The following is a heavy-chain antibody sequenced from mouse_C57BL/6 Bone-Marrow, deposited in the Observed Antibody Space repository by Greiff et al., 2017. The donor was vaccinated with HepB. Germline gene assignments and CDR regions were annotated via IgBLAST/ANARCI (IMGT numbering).Heavy chain of an antibody. CDR2: INPNNGGT. V-gene: IGHV1-26*01. D-gene: IGHD2-2*01. J-gene: IGHJ3*01. CDR1: GYTFTDYY. Sequence: VQLKQSGPELVKPGASVKISCKASGYTFTDYYMNWVKQSHGKSLEWIGDINPNNGGTSYNQKFKGKATLTVDKSSSTAYMELRSLTSEDSAVYYCATGGLRRGFAYWGQGTLVTVSA. CDR3: ATGGLRRGFAY.